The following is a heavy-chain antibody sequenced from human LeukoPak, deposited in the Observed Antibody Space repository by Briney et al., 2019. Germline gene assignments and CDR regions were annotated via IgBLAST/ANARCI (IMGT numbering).Heavy chain of an antibody. J-gene: IGHJ4*02. CDR3: ARYDGGSGPFDY. CDR1: GFTFSSYA. CDR2: ISGSGGST. V-gene: IGHV3-23*01. Sequence: PGGSLRLSCAASGFTFSSYAMSWVRQAPGKGLEWVSVISGSGGSTYSADYLKARFTISRDNSKNTLYLQMNSLTAEDLAVYYCARYDGGSGPFDYWGQGTLVTVSS. D-gene: IGHD3-10*01.